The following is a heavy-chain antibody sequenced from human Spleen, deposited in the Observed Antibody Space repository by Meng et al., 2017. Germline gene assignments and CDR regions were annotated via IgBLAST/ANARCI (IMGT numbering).Heavy chain of an antibody. CDR2: ISWDSSTI. J-gene: IGHJ6*02. CDR1: GFTFDDYA. Sequence: SLKISCTASGFTFDDYAMSWVRRVPGKGLEWVSGISWDSSTIGYADSVKGRFTISRDNAKSSLFLQMNSLRVEDTAVYYCARMAHSSGYYGYYYYGMDVWGQGTTVTVSS. D-gene: IGHD3-22*01. V-gene: IGHV3-9*01. CDR3: ARMAHSSGYYGYYYYGMDV.